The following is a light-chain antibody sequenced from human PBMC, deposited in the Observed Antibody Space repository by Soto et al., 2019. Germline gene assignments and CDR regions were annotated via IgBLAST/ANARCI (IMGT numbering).Light chain of an antibody. CDR1: QTVGTS. CDR3: QQHNAWPLT. CDR2: VAS. V-gene: IGKV3-15*01. Sequence: EIVLTQSPATLSVSPGERATLTCRARQTVGTSLARYQQKPGQAPRLLKYVASTRATGVPSRFSGSGSGTEFALTISSLQSEDFAVYYCQQHNAWPLTFGGGTKVEIK. J-gene: IGKJ4*01.